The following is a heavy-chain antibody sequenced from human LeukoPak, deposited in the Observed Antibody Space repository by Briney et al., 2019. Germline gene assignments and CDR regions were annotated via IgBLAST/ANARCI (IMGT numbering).Heavy chain of an antibody. CDR2: MNPNSGNT. J-gene: IGHJ4*02. V-gene: IGHV1-8*01. CDR1: GYTFTSYD. Sequence: ASVKVSCKASGYTFTSYDINWVRRATGQGLEWMGWMNPNSGNTGYAQKFQGRVTMTRNTSISTAYMELSSLRSGDTAVYYCARGKAVAGTVDYWGQGTLVTVSS. D-gene: IGHD6-19*01. CDR3: ARGKAVAGTVDY.